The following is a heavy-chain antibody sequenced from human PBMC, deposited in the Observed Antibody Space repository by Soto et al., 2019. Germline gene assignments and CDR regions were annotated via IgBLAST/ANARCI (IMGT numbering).Heavy chain of an antibody. CDR1: GGSFSGYY. Sequence: SETLSLTCAVYGGSFSGYYWSWIRQPPGKGLEWIGEINHSGSTNSNPSLKSRVTISVDTSKNQFSLKLSSVTAADTAVYYCARGVLYDSSGYYWDYWGQGTLVTVSS. J-gene: IGHJ4*02. V-gene: IGHV4-34*01. CDR3: ARGVLYDSSGYYWDY. CDR2: INHSGST. D-gene: IGHD3-22*01.